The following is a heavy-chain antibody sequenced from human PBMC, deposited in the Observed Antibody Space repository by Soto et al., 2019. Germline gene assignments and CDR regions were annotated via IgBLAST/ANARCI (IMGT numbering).Heavy chain of an antibody. CDR2: IHYSGSA. J-gene: IGHJ4*02. D-gene: IGHD4-17*01. CDR1: GGSMRSGAFY. Sequence: PSETLSLTCTVSGGSMRSGAFYWSWVRQHPGKGLEWIGHIHYSGSAYYTPSLESRVTISEDTSKNQFSLKLSSVTAADTAVYYCARVGLRPYFDYWGQGTLVTVSS. V-gene: IGHV4-31*03. CDR3: ARVGLRPYFDY.